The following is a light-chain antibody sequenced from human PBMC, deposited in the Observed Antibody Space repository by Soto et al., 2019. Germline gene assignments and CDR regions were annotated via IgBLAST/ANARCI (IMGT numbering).Light chain of an antibody. Sequence: DIPMTQSPSSLSASVGDRVTITCRASQSISSYLNWYQQKPGKAPKLLIYAASSLQSGVASRFSGSGSGTDFTLSISSLQPEDFATYYCQQSYSTSTTFGGGTKVEIK. CDR3: QQSYSTSTT. CDR2: AAS. CDR1: QSISSY. V-gene: IGKV1-39*01. J-gene: IGKJ4*01.